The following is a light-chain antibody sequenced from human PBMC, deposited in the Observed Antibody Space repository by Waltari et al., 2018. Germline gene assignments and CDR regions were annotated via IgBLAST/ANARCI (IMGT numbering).Light chain of an antibody. Sequence: QSALTQPASVSGSPGQSITISCTGSRGDIGSYNFVSWYQQEPGRAPKLIFYDVSQRPSGVSNRFSGAKSGNTASLTISGLQAEDEADYYCSSYTTTSSWVFGGGTKLTVL. CDR1: RGDIGSYNF. J-gene: IGLJ3*02. CDR3: SSYTTTSSWV. V-gene: IGLV2-14*01. CDR2: DVS.